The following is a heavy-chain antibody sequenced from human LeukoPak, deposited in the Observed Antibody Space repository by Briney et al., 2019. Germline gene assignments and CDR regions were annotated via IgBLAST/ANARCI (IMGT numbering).Heavy chain of an antibody. CDR2: ISGSGGST. D-gene: IGHD4-17*01. V-gene: IGHV3-23*01. CDR3: AKGTAAYYYYYYYMDV. Sequence: GGSLRLSCAASGFTFSSYAMSWVRQAPGEGREWVSAISGSGGSTYYADSVKGRFTISRDNSKNTLYLQMNSLRAEDTAVYYCAKGTAAYYYYYYYMDVWGKGTTVTVSS. J-gene: IGHJ6*03. CDR1: GFTFSSYA.